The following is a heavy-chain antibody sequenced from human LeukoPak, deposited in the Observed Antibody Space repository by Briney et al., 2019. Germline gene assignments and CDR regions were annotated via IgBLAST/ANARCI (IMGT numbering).Heavy chain of an antibody. D-gene: IGHD3-22*01. CDR2: INPNSGGT. J-gene: IGHJ3*02. CDR1: GYTFAGYY. V-gene: IGHV1-2*02. Sequence: ASVKVSCKASGYTFAGYYMHWVRQAPGQGLEWMGWINPNSGGTNYAQKFQGRVTMTRDTSISTAYMDLSRLRSDDTAVYYCARDYYDRIDIWGQGTMVTVSS. CDR3: ARDYYDRIDI.